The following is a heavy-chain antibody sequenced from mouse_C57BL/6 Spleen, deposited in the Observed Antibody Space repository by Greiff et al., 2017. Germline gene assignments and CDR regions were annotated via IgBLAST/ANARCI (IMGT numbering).Heavy chain of an antibody. J-gene: IGHJ3*01. Sequence: VQLQQSGPGLVKPSQSLSLTCSVTGYSITSGYYWNWIRQFPGNKLEWMGYISYDGSNNYNPSLKNRISITRDTSKNQFFLKLNSVTTEDTATYYCARDGGYWGQGTLVTVSA. V-gene: IGHV3-6*01. CDR3: ARDGGY. CDR1: GYSITSGYY. CDR2: ISYDGSN.